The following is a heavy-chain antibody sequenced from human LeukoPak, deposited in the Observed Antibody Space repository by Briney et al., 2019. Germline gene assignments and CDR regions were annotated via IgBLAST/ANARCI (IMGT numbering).Heavy chain of an antibody. CDR2: IYPGDSDT. CDR3: ARRMPTYYYASGSPIGDAFDI. Sequence: GESLKISCQGSGYSFTSYWIGWVRQMPGKGLEWMGIIYPGDSDTRYSPSFQGQVTISADKSINTAYLQWSSLKASDTAMYFCARRMPTYYYASGSPIGDAFDIWGQGTMVTVSS. V-gene: IGHV5-51*01. D-gene: IGHD3-10*01. J-gene: IGHJ3*02. CDR1: GYSFTSYW.